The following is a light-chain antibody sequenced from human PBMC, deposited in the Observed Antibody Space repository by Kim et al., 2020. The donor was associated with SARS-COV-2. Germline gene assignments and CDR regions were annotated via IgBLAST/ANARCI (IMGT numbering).Light chain of an antibody. Sequence: SVGDTVTITCRASQSISNLLAWYQQKPGKAPKLLIYKSSTLQSWVPSRFSGSGSGKEYTLTLSSLQPEDFATYYCQQYTIYSLTFGQGTKVDIK. CDR3: QQYTIYSLT. J-gene: IGKJ1*01. V-gene: IGKV1-5*03. CDR2: KSS. CDR1: QSISNL.